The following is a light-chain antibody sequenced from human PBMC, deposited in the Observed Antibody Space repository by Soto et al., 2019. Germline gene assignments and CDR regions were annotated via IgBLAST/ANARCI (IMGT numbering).Light chain of an antibody. CDR2: GAS. V-gene: IGKV3-20*01. CDR3: QQYGSSPRT. J-gene: IGKJ1*01. CDR1: QSVSSSY. Sequence: EIVLTQSPGTLSLSPGERATLSCRASQSVSSSYLAWYQQKPGQAPRLLIYGASSRATGIPDRFNGSGSGTDFTLTISRLEPEDCAVYYCQQYGSSPRTFGQGTKVEIK.